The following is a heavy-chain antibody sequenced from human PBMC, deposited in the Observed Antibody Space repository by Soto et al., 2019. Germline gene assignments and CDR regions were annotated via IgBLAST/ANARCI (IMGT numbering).Heavy chain of an antibody. CDR1: GYTFTGHF. Sequence: QVQLVQSGAEVKKPGASVKVSCKASGYTFTGHFLHWVRQAPGKGLEWMGWINPNSGDTNYAQEFQGRVTMTRDTSMSTVNMEVTRMSSDDTAVYDCARDGVSGMDDWGQGTTVTVS. J-gene: IGHJ6*02. CDR2: INPNSGDT. CDR3: ARDGVSGMDD. V-gene: IGHV1-2*02.